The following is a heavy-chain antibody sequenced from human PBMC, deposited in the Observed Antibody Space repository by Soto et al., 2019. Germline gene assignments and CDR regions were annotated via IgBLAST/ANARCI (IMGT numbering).Heavy chain of an antibody. Sequence: ESLKISCTGFGYTFTTFWISWVRQMPGKGLEWMGRIDPRDSYVNYSPSFQGHVTISLDKSISTAYLQWGSLKVSDTAMYYCARLFCSTTTCDSWFDPWGQGTLVTVSS. J-gene: IGHJ5*02. CDR3: ARLFCSTTTCDSWFDP. D-gene: IGHD2-2*01. CDR1: GYTFTTFW. V-gene: IGHV5-10-1*01. CDR2: IDPRDSYV.